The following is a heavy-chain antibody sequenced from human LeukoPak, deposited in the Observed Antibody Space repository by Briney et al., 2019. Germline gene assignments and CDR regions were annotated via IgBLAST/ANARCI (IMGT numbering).Heavy chain of an antibody. CDR3: ARDGIAAAGQYYCYGMDV. D-gene: IGHD6-13*01. J-gene: IGHJ6*02. CDR2: IKQDGSEK. CDR1: GFTFTRYS. V-gene: IGHV3-7*01. Sequence: SGGSLRLSCAASGFTFTRYSMNWVRQAPGKGLEWVANIKQDGSEKYYVDSVKGRFTISRDNAENSRYLQRNSLRAEDTAVYYCARDGIAAAGQYYCYGMDVWGQGTTVTVSS.